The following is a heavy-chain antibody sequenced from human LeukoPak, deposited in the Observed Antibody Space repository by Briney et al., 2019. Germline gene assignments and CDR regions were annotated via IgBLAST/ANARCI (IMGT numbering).Heavy chain of an antibody. CDR1: GASIRSGDYY. CDR3: ARDCSGGSCYGAFDI. V-gene: IGHV4-30-4*01. J-gene: IGHJ3*02. Sequence: SQTLSLTCTVSGASIRSGDYYWSWIRQPPGKGLEWIGYIYDSGSTYYNPSLKSRITISVDTPENRFSLKLSSVTATDTAVYYCARDCSGGSCYGAFDIWGQGTMVTVSS. CDR2: IYDSGST. D-gene: IGHD2-15*01.